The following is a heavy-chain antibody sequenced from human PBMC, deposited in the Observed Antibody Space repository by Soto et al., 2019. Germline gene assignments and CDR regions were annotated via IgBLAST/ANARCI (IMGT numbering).Heavy chain of an antibody. D-gene: IGHD6-19*01. CDR1: GYTFTIYG. Sequence: GASVKVSGKASGYTFTIYGISGVRRAPLQWLEWMGWISAYNGNTNYAQKLQGRVTMTTDTSTSTAYMELRSLRSDDTAVYYCARENEQWVAADNWGQGTLVTVSS. CDR3: ARENEQWVAADN. V-gene: IGHV1-18*04. J-gene: IGHJ4*02. CDR2: ISAYNGNT.